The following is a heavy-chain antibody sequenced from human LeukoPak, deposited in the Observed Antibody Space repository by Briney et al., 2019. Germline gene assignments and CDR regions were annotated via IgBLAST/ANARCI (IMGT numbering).Heavy chain of an antibody. J-gene: IGHJ4*02. CDR1: GYTFPNYY. CDR3: ARGLRFSGSYSSY. Sequence: ASVKVSCKACGYTFPNYYMHGVRQAPGKGREGMGIINPSGGSTSYAQKYQRIVTMTRDTSTSTVYMELSSLRCEDTAVYYCARGLRFSGSYSSYWGQGTLVTVSS. V-gene: IGHV1-46*01. CDR2: INPSGGST. D-gene: IGHD3-10*01.